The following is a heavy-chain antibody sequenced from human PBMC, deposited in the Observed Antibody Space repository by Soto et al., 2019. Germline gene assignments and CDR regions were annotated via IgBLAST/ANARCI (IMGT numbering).Heavy chain of an antibody. V-gene: IGHV3-30*18. CDR2: ISYDGSNK. D-gene: IGHD4-4*01. J-gene: IGHJ4*02. Sequence: GGSLRLSCAASGFTFSSYGMHWVRQAPGKGLEWVAVISYDGSNKYYADSVKGRFTISRDNSKNTLYLQMNSLRAEDTAVYYCAKDLLTTVTTPGYWGQGTLVTVSS. CDR1: GFTFSSYG. CDR3: AKDLLTTVTTPGY.